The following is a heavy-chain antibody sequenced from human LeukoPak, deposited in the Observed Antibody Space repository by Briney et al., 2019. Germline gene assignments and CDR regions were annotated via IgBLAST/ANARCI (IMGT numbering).Heavy chain of an antibody. CDR3: AKDTRGDYYGSGHAFDI. CDR1: GFTFDDYA. Sequence: GGSLRLSCAASGFTFDDYAMHWVRQAPGKGLEWVSGISWNSGSIGYADSVKGRFTISRDNAKNSLYLQMNSLRAEDMALYYCAKDTRGDYYGSGHAFDIWGQGTMVTVSS. J-gene: IGHJ3*02. V-gene: IGHV3-9*03. CDR2: ISWNSGSI. D-gene: IGHD3-10*01.